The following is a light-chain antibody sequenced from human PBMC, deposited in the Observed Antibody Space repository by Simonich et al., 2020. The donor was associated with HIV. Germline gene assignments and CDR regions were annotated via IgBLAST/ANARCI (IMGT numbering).Light chain of an antibody. CDR3: QQTYNTPPWT. J-gene: IGKJ1*01. Sequence: DIQMTQSPSSLSASVGDRVTITCQASQDIANYLNWYQQKPGKAPKLLIFDASNLETGVPSRFSGSGAGTDFTLTISSLQPEDFTTYYCQQTYNTPPWTFGQGTKVEIK. CDR2: DAS. V-gene: IGKV1-39*01. CDR1: QDIANY.